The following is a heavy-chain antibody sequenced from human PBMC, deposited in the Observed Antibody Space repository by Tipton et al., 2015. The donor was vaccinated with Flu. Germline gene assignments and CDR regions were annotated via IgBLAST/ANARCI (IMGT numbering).Heavy chain of an antibody. J-gene: IGHJ4*02. CDR1: GFTFRSYE. V-gene: IGHV3-48*03. CDR2: ISSSGFTI. CDR3: AKVIPELVAGLDY. D-gene: IGHD6-19*01. Sequence: SLRLSCAASGFTFRSYEMNWVRQAPGKGLEWVSHISSSGFTIYYADSVKGRFTISRDNAKNSLYLQMNSLRPEDTATYYCAKVIPELVAGLDYWGQGTLVTVPS.